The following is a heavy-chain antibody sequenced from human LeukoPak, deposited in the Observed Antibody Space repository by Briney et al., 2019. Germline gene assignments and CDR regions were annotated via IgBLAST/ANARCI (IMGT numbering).Heavy chain of an antibody. CDR2: IDTSSATI. CDR1: GFTVSSYS. CDR3: AKGSSAYYSDAFDI. D-gene: IGHD3-22*01. Sequence: GGSLRLSCAASGFTVSSYSMNWVRQAPGKGLEWISYIDTSSATIYYADSVKGRFTISRDNAENSLYLQMNSLRAEDTAVYYCAKGSSAYYSDAFDIWGQGTMVTVSS. J-gene: IGHJ3*02. V-gene: IGHV3-48*01.